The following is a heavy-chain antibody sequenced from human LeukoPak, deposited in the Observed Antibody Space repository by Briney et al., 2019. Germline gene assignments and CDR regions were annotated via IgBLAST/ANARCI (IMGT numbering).Heavy chain of an antibody. V-gene: IGHV4-30-2*01. D-gene: IGHD5-24*01. CDR1: GGSISSGAYS. J-gene: IGHJ4*02. CDR2: IYHRGST. CDR3: ARGDKRWLQKWGFDY. Sequence: PSQTLSLTCAVSGGSISSGAYSWSWIRQPPGKGLEWIGYIYHRGSTYYNPSLKSRVTISGDRSKNHFSLKLSSVTAADTAVYYCARGDKRWLQKWGFDYWGQGTLVTVSS.